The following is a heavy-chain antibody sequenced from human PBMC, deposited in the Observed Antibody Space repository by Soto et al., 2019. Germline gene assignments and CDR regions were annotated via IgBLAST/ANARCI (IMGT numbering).Heavy chain of an antibody. Sequence: QVQLVESGGGVVQPGRSLRLSCAASGFMFSNHGMHWVRQAPGKGLEWVAVIWSDGNNKYYADSVKGRFTISRDNSKNTVYLQMESLRAEDTAVYYCVRGDNWNDEASDYWGQGTLVTVSS. D-gene: IGHD1-1*01. V-gene: IGHV3-33*01. CDR2: IWSDGNNK. J-gene: IGHJ4*02. CDR3: VRGDNWNDEASDY. CDR1: GFMFSNHG.